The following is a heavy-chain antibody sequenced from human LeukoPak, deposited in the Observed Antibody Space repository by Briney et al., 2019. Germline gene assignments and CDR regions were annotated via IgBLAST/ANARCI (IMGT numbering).Heavy chain of an antibody. Sequence: ASVKVSCKASGYTFTSYAMHWVRQAPGQRLEWMGWINAGNGNTKYSQKFQGRVTITRDTSANTAYMELSSLRSEDTAVYYCARSLSGWRHEYFQHWGQGTLVTVSS. CDR3: ARSLSGWRHEYFQH. CDR2: INAGNGNT. J-gene: IGHJ1*01. D-gene: IGHD6-19*01. V-gene: IGHV1-3*01. CDR1: GYTFTSYA.